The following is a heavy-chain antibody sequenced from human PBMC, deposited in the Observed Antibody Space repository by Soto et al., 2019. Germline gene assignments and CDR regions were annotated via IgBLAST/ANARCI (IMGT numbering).Heavy chain of an antibody. V-gene: IGHV3-30*18. J-gene: IGHJ6*02. Sequence: QVQLVESGGGVVQPGRSLRLSCAASGFTFSTYGMHWVRQAPGKGLEWVAVISYDGSHKYFADSVKGRFTISRDNSKNTLYLQMNSLRTEDTAVYYCVKDLRRLANYYYGMDVWGQGTTVTVSS. CDR3: VKDLRRLANYYYGMDV. CDR1: GFTFSTYG. CDR2: ISYDGSHK.